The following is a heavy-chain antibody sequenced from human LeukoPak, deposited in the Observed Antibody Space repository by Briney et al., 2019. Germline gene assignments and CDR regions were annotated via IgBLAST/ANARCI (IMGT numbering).Heavy chain of an antibody. CDR2: ISAYNGNT. CDR1: GYTFTSYG. J-gene: IGHJ3*02. V-gene: IGHV1-18*01. Sequence: ASVKVSCKASGYTFTSYGISWVRQAPGQGLEWMGWISAYNGNTNYAQKLQGRVTMTTDTSTSTAYMELRSLRSDDTAVYYCARDLDWRKTYAFDIWGQGTMVTVSS. D-gene: IGHD3-3*01. CDR3: ARDLDWRKTYAFDI.